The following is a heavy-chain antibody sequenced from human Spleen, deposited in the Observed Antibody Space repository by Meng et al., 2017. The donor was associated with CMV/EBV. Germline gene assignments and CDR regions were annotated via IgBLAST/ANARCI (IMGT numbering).Heavy chain of an antibody. Sequence: GGSLRLSCAASGFIFDDYAMHWVRQAPGKGLEWVSGISWNSVSIGYADSVKGRFTISRDNAKNSLYLQMSSLRGEDTAVYSCVRVSGYCSTASCQWVGGEGRYYYPMDVWGQGTTVTVSS. J-gene: IGHJ6*02. CDR1: GFIFDDYA. CDR3: VRVSGYCSTASCQWVGGEGRYYYPMDV. CDR2: ISWNSVSI. D-gene: IGHD2-2*01. V-gene: IGHV3-9*01.